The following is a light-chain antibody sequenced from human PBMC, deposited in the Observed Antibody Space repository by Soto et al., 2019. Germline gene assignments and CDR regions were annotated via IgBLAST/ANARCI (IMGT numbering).Light chain of an antibody. J-gene: IGLJ1*01. Sequence: QSALTQRASVSGSPGQSITVSCTGTSSDLGAYTYVSWYQQHPGKTPKLIIHDVSNRPSGVSNRFSGSKSGNSASLTISGLQAEDEADYYCSSYTSSGTYVFGSGSKV. CDR1: SSDLGAYTY. V-gene: IGLV2-14*03. CDR3: SSYTSSGTYV. CDR2: DVS.